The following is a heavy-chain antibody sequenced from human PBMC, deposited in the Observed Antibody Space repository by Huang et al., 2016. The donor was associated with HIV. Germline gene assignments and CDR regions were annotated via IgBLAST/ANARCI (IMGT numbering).Heavy chain of an antibody. CDR2: INPDSGGT. V-gene: IGHV1-2*02. CDR3: ARDPTITRTNWFDP. D-gene: IGHD4-4*01. CDR1: GYTFIGYY. J-gene: IGHJ5*02. Sequence: QVQLVQSGAEVKKPGASVKVSCKASGYTFIGYYLHWVRQAPGQGLEGRGWINPDSGGTNYAQKLQGRVSMTRDTSISTAYMELSRLRSDDTAVYYCARDPTITRTNWFDPWGQGTLVTVSS.